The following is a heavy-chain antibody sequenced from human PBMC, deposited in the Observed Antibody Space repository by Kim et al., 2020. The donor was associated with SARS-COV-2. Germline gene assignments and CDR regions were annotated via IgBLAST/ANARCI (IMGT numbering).Heavy chain of an antibody. CDR1: GGSISSSSYY. J-gene: IGHJ6*02. V-gene: IGHV4-39*07. CDR2: IYDSGST. D-gene: IGHD6-13*01. CDR3: ARESYSSSWQTNYYYYYGMHV. Sequence: SETLSLTCTVSGGSISSSSYYWGWIRQPPGKGLEWIGSIYDSGSTYYNPSLKSRVTISVDTSKNQFSLKLSSVTAADTAVYYSARESYSSSWQTNYYYYYGMHVWGQGTTVTVSS.